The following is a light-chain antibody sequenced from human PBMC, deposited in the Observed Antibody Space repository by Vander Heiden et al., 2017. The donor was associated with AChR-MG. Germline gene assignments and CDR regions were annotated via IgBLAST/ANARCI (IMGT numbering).Light chain of an antibody. CDR2: LTS. V-gene: IGLV1-40*01. J-gene: IGLJ3*02. Sequence: QSVLTQPPSVSGAPGQTVTISCTGSWHNIGTNSDVHWYQQLPGTAPKLLIFLTSNRPSGVPDRFSGSKSGASAALTITGLQAGDEGDYHCHSYDTGLKSWVFGGGTKLTVL. CDR3: HSYDTGLKSWV. CDR1: WHNIGTNSD.